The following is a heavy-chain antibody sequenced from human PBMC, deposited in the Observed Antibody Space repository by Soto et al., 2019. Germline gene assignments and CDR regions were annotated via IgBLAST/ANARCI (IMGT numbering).Heavy chain of an antibody. CDR3: ARVERGTATTVVDAFDI. CDR1: GGSVNSGNYY. J-gene: IGHJ3*02. V-gene: IGHV4-34*01. D-gene: IGHD1-1*01. Sequence: QVQLQQWGAGLLKPSETLSLTCAVFGGSVNSGNYYWSWIRQPPGKGLEWIGEMSHSGGTHFNPALKRRVTISVDTAKDPFSLKMSPVTAADPAPYYWARVERGTATTVVDAFDIWGPGTMVTVSS. CDR2: MSHSGGT.